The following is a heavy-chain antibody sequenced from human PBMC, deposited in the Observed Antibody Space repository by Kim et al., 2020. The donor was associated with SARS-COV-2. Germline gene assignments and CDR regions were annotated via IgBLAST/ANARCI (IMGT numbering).Heavy chain of an antibody. J-gene: IGHJ4*02. D-gene: IGHD7-27*01. CDR2: ISSSSYTI. Sequence: GGSLRLSCAASGFTFSSYSMNWVRQAPGKGLEWVSYISSSSYTIYYADSVKVRVTISRDNAKNSLYLQMNSLRAEDSAVYYCASDYLWGYFDYWGQGTLVTVSS. CDR1: GFTFSSYS. V-gene: IGHV3-48*01. CDR3: ASDYLWGYFDY.